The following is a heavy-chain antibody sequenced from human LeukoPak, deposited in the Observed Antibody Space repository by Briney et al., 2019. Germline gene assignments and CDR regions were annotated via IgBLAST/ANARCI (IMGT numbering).Heavy chain of an antibody. Sequence: SETLSLTCTVSGGSISSHYWSWFRQPPGKELEWIGYIYYSGTTDYNPSLRSRVTISLDTSRTQFSLKLDSVTAADTAVYYCASKRHDSSGYHFDYWGQGTQVTVSS. D-gene: IGHD3-22*01. V-gene: IGHV4-59*11. J-gene: IGHJ4*02. CDR1: GGSISSHY. CDR2: IYYSGTT. CDR3: ASKRHDSSGYHFDY.